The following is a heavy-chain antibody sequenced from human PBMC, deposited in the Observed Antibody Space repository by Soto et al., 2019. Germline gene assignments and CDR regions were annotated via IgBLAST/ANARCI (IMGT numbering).Heavy chain of an antibody. CDR1: GGTFSSYT. D-gene: IGHD5-12*01. CDR3: ARGNHRWLQLWYFDL. V-gene: IGHV1-69*12. CDR2: IIPIFGTA. J-gene: IGHJ2*01. Sequence: QVQLVQSGAAVKKPGSSVTVSCKASGGTFSSYTISWVRQAPGQGLEWMGGIIPIFGTANYAQKFQGRVTITADESTSTAYMELSSLRSEDTAVYYCARGNHRWLQLWYFDLCGRGTLVTVSS.